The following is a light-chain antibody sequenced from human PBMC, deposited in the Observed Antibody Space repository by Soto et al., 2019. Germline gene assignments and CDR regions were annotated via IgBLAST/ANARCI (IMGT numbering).Light chain of an antibody. CDR2: GAS. Sequence: EIVLTQSPGTLSLSPGERATLSCRASQSVSNNYLAWYQRKPGQAPRLLIYGASSRATGIPGRFSGSGSGTDFTLTITRLEPEDFAVYYCQQYGSSPPTFGQETKVEIK. J-gene: IGKJ1*01. CDR3: QQYGSSPPT. V-gene: IGKV3-20*01. CDR1: QSVSNNY.